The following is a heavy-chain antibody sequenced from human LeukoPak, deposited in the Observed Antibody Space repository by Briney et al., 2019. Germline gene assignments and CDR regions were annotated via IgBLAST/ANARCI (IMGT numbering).Heavy chain of an antibody. CDR1: GYSFTSYW. J-gene: IGHJ4*02. V-gene: IGHV5-51*01. Sequence: GESLKISCKGSGYSFTSYWIGWVRQMPGKGLEWMGIIYPGDSDTRYSPSFQGQVTISADKSISTAYLQWSSLKASDTAMYYCARGGSRPKAICSGGSCYPVYWGQGTLVTVSS. CDR3: ARGGSRPKAICSGGSCYPVY. D-gene: IGHD2-15*01. CDR2: IYPGDSDT.